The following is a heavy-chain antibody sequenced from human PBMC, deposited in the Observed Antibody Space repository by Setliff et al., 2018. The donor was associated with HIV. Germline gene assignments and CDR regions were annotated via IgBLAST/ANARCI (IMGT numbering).Heavy chain of an antibody. CDR1: GFIFSGDS. CDR2: IWTDRSFK. D-gene: IGHD1-1*01. Sequence: GGSLRLSCAASGFIFSGDSMHWVRQAPGKGLEWVALIWTDRSFKTYADSVKGRFTVSRDNSKNTVYLQVDSLRPEDTAVYYCASARIPTGGTSTSCDYWGQGTLVTVSS. J-gene: IGHJ4*02. V-gene: IGHV3-30*02. CDR3: ASARIPTGGTSTSCDY.